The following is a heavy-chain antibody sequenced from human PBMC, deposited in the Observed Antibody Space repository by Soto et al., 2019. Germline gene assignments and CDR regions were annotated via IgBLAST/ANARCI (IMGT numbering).Heavy chain of an antibody. D-gene: IGHD6-19*01. CDR1: GGTFSSYA. Sequence: ASVKVSCKASGGTFSSYAISWVRQAPGQGLEWMGGIIPIFGTANYAQKFQGRVTITADESTSTAYMELSSLRSEDTAVYYCARPYSSGLAYYYYYGMDVWGQGTTVTV. V-gene: IGHV1-69*13. CDR2: IIPIFGTA. J-gene: IGHJ6*02. CDR3: ARPYSSGLAYYYYYGMDV.